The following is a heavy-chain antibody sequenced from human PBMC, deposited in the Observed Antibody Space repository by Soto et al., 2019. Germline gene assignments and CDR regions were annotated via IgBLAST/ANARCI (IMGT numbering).Heavy chain of an antibody. CDR1: GFTFSSYA. J-gene: IGHJ6*02. CDR3: AKDYYDSSGSQAYYYYGMDV. CDR2: ISGSGGST. D-gene: IGHD3-22*01. Sequence: GGSLRLSCAASGFTFSSYAMSWVRQAPGKGLEWVSAISGSGGSTYYADSVKGRFTISRDNSKNTLYLQMNSLRAEDTAVYYCAKDYYDSSGSQAYYYYGMDVWGQGTTVTVS. V-gene: IGHV3-23*01.